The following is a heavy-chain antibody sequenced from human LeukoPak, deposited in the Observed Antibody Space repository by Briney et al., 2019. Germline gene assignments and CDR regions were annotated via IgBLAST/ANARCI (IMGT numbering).Heavy chain of an antibody. Sequence: SETLSLTCAVSGGSISSCGYSWSWIRQPPGKGLEWIGYIYHSGSTYYNPSLKSRVTISVDRSKNQFSLKLSSVTAADTAVYYCASGPWIQIRYWGQGTLVTVSS. CDR3: ASGPWIQIRY. CDR1: GGSISSCGYS. D-gene: IGHD5-18*01. J-gene: IGHJ4*02. CDR2: IYHSGST. V-gene: IGHV4-30-2*01.